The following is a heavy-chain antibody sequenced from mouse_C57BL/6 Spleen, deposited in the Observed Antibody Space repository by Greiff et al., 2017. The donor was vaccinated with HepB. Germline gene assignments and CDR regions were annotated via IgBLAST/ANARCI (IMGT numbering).Heavy chain of an antibody. Sequence: QVQLQQPGAELVKPGASVKMSCKASGYTFTSYWITWVKQRPGQGLEWIGDIYPGSGSTNYNEKFKSKATLTVDTSSSTAYMQLSSLTSEDSAVYYCARKDPIYYGNYYAMDYWGQGTSVTVSS. CDR3: ARKDPIYYGNYYAMDY. CDR2: IYPGSGST. J-gene: IGHJ4*01. V-gene: IGHV1-55*01. CDR1: GYTFTSYW. D-gene: IGHD2-1*01.